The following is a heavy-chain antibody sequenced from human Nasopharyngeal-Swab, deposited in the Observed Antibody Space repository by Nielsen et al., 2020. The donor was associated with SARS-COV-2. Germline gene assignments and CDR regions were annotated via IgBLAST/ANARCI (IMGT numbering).Heavy chain of an antibody. CDR3: AKDRGCSGGSCYVHWYFDL. J-gene: IGHJ2*01. CDR1: GFTFSSYA. D-gene: IGHD2-15*01. V-gene: IGHV3-30*04. CDR2: ISYDGRNK. Sequence: GGSLRLSCAASGFTFSSYAIHWVRQAPGKGLEWVTFISYDGRNKYYADSVKGRFTISRDNSKNTLYLQMNSLRAEDTAVYYCAKDRGCSGGSCYVHWYFDLWGRGTLVTVSS.